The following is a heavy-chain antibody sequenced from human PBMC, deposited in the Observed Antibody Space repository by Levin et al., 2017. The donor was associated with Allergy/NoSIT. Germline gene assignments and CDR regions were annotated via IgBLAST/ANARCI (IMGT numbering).Heavy chain of an antibody. V-gene: IGHV5-51*01. Sequence: GESLKISCTVSGYNFIAYWIGWVRQMPGKGLEYMGLIYPGDSHTRYSPSFQGQVTISADKSISTAYLQWSSLKASDTAMYFCARRPAGRAITHFDYWGQGTLVTVSS. CDR3: ARRPAGRAITHFDY. J-gene: IGHJ4*02. CDR1: GYNFIAYW. D-gene: IGHD3-10*01. CDR2: IYPGDSHT.